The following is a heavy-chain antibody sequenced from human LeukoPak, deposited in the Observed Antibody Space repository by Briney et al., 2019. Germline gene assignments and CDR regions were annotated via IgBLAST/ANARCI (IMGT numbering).Heavy chain of an antibody. D-gene: IGHD3-3*01. V-gene: IGHV4-39*07. CDR2: IYNSGST. J-gene: IGHJ6*03. Sequence: SETLSLTCTVSGGSISSSSYFWVWIRQPPGKRLEWIGSIYNSGSTYNNPSLKSRVTISVDTSKNQFSLKLSSVTAADTAVYYCARGTSGSYDFWSGYSSYYYYMDVWGKGTTVTVSS. CDR1: GGSISSSSYF. CDR3: ARGTSGSYDFWSGYSSYYYYMDV.